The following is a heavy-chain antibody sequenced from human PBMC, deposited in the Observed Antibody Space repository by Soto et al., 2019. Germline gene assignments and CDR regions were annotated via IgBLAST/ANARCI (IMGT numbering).Heavy chain of an antibody. CDR3: AKDPAGGYDGEDYCDY. J-gene: IGHJ4*02. V-gene: IGHV3-9*01. CDR2: ISWNSGSI. Sequence: EVQLVESGGGLVQPGRSLRLSCTASGFTFDDYAMHWVRQAPGKGLEWVSGISWNSGSIGYADSVKGRFTISRDNAKNALYLQMNSLRAEDTALYYCAKDPAGGYDGEDYCDYWGQGSLVTVSS. CDR1: GFTFDDYA. D-gene: IGHD5-12*01.